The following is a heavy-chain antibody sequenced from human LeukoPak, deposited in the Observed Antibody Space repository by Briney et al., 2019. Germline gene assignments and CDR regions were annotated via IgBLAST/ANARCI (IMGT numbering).Heavy chain of an antibody. V-gene: IGHV1-18*01. D-gene: IGHD3-22*01. CDR1: GYTFTSYG. CDR2: ISAYNGNT. J-gene: IGHJ4*02. CDR3: ARWIYYYDSSGYYPFDY. Sequence: VASVKVSCKASGYTFTSYGISWVRQAPGQGLEWMGWISAYNGNTNYAQKLQGRVTMTTDTSTSTAYMELRSLRSDDTAVSYCARWIYYYDSSGYYPFDYWGQGTLVTVSS.